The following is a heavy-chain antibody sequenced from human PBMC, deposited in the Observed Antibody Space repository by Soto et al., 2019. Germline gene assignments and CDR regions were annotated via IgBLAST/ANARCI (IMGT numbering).Heavy chain of an antibody. V-gene: IGHV1-69*13. CDR3: ARDSTVTTSGYYGMDV. CDR1: GGTFSSYA. D-gene: IGHD4-17*01. J-gene: IGHJ6*02. Sequence: SVKVSCKASGGTFSSYAISWVRQAPGQGLEWMGGIIPIFGTANYAQKFQGRVTITADESTSTAYMELSSLRSEDTAVYYCARDSTVTTSGYYGMDVWGQGTTVTVSS. CDR2: IIPIFGTA.